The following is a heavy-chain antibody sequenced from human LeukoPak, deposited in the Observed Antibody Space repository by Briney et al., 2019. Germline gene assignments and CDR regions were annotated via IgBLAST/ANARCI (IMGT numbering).Heavy chain of an antibody. CDR2: IYSGGST. D-gene: IGHD2-2*01. V-gene: IGHV3-53*01. CDR3: ARGLGYCTSTTCLLPFDY. CDR1: GFTVSTHY. J-gene: IGHJ4*02. Sequence: GGSLRLSCAASGFTVSTHYMTWVRQAPGKGLECVSVIYSGGSTYYADSVKGRFTVSRDNSKNTLYLQMNNLRAEDTAMYYCARGLGYCTSTTCLLPFDYWGQGTLVTVSS.